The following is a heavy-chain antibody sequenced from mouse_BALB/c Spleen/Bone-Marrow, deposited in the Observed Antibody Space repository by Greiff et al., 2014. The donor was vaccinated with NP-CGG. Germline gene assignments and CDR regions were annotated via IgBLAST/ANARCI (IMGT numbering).Heavy chain of an antibody. D-gene: IGHD2-3*01. CDR1: GYTFSDYN. CDR3: ARGWLLSWFAY. CDR2: IYPYNGGT. Sequence: VQLKESGPELVKPGASVKISCKASGYTFSDYNMHWVKQSHGKSLEWIGNIYPYNGGTGYNQKFKRKATLTVDNSSSTAYMELRSLISEDSAVYHCARGWLLSWFAYWGQETLVTVSA. J-gene: IGHJ3*01. V-gene: IGHV1S29*02.